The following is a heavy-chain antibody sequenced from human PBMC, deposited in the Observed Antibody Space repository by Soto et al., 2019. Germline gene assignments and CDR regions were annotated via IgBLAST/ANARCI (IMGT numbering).Heavy chain of an antibody. Sequence: GGSLRLSCAASGFTFSSYGMHWVRQAPGKGLEWVAVIWYDGSNKYYADSVKGRFTISRDNSKNTLYLQMNSLRAEDTAVYYCARDGGVNIVATTFDYWGQGTLVTVSS. CDR1: GFTFSSYG. V-gene: IGHV3-33*01. D-gene: IGHD5-12*01. J-gene: IGHJ4*02. CDR2: IWYDGSNK. CDR3: ARDGGVNIVATTFDY.